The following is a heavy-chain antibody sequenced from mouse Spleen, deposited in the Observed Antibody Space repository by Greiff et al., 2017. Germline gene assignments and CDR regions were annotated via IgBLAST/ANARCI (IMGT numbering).Heavy chain of an antibody. Sequence: VQLKESGPGLVAPSQSLSITCTVSGFSLTSYAISWVRQPPGKGLEWLGVIWTGGGTNYNSALKSRLSISKDNSKSQVFLKMNSLQTDDTARYYCARNYGHYYGSSFDYWGQGTTLTVSS. D-gene: IGHD1-1*01. J-gene: IGHJ2*01. CDR3: ARNYGHYYGSSFDY. V-gene: IGHV2-9-1*01. CDR1: GFSLTSYA. CDR2: IWTGGGT.